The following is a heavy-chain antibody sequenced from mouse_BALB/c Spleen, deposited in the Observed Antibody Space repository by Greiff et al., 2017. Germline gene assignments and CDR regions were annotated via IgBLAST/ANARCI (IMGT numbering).Heavy chain of an antibody. J-gene: IGHJ4*01. CDR3: ARTGGPYYYAMDY. CDR1: GFTFSSFG. CDR2: ISSGSSTI. D-gene: IGHD4-1*01. V-gene: IGHV5-17*02. Sequence: DVKLVESGGGLVQPGGSRKLSCAASGFTFSSFGMHWVRQAPEKGLEWVAYISSGSSTIYYADTVKGRFTISRDNPKNTLFLQMTSLRSEDTAMYYCARTGGPYYYAMDYWGQGTSVTVSS.